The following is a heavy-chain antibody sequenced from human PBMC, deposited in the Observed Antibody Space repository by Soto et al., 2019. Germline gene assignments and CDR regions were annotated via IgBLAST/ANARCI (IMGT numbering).Heavy chain of an antibody. CDR1: GFTLSGYA. CDR2: ISSNGVGT. Sequence: EVQLAESGGGLAQPGGSLRLSCAASGFTLSGYAMDWVRQAPGKGLEYVSGISSNGVGTYYANSVQGRFTISRDNSKNTVYFQMGSLRPEDMAVYYCARRARPDFYYMDFWGKGTTVTVSS. V-gene: IGHV3-64*01. D-gene: IGHD6-6*01. CDR3: ARRARPDFYYMDF. J-gene: IGHJ6*03.